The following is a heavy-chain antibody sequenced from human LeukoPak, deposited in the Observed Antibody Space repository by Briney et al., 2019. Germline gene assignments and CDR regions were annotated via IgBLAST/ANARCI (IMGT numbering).Heavy chain of an antibody. CDR3: AKDSAKKYDDY. CDR1: GFTFSSYA. V-gene: IGHV3-23*01. Sequence: GGSLRLSCAASGFTFSSYAMSWVRQAPGKGLEWVSGISGSDGSTNYADSVKGRFTISRENSENTLYLQMNSLRAEDTAVYYYAKDSAKKYDDYWGQGTLVTVSS. CDR2: ISGSDGST. D-gene: IGHD2/OR15-2a*01. J-gene: IGHJ4*02.